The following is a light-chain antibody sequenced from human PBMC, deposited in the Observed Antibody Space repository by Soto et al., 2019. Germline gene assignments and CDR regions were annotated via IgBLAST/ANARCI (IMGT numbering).Light chain of an antibody. J-gene: IGKJ5*01. V-gene: IGKV1-12*01. CDR2: DAS. CDR1: QPIGSA. CDR3: QQDFSFPIT. Sequence: DIPMTQSPSSVSASVGDRVTISCRASQPIGSALVWYQQKPGKAPNFLIYDASRLQSGVPSRFSGGGSGTDFTLTISSLQPEDFATYFCQQDFSFPITFGQGSRLEIE.